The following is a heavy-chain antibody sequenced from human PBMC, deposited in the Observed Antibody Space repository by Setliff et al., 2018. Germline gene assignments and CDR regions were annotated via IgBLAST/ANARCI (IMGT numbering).Heavy chain of an antibody. Sequence: GASVKVSCKASGYTFTNYAIHWVRQAPGQRLEWMGWINAGNGNTKYSQKFQGRVTITRDTSASTAYMELSSLRSEDTAVYYCARDPRQNDNFWSGYYYYYYYGMDVWGQGTTVTVSS. CDR2: INAGNGNT. CDR1: GYTFTNYA. J-gene: IGHJ6*02. CDR3: ARDPRQNDNFWSGYYYYYYYGMDV. V-gene: IGHV1-3*01. D-gene: IGHD3-3*01.